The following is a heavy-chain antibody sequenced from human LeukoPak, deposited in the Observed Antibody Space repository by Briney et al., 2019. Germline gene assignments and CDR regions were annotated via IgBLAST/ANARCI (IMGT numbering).Heavy chain of an antibody. CDR1: GYTFTNYY. Sequence: GASVKVSCKASGYTFTNYYMHWVRQAPGQGLEWMGIISLSGSSTTYAHKFQGRVTMTRDMSTTTVYMELSSLRSEDTAVYYCAKGSARSPRDAFDIWGQGTMVSVSS. CDR3: AKGSARSPRDAFDI. J-gene: IGHJ3*02. CDR2: ISLSGSST. D-gene: IGHD6-6*01. V-gene: IGHV1-46*01.